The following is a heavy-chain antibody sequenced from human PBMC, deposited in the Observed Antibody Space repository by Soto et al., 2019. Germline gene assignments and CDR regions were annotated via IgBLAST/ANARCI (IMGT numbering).Heavy chain of an antibody. D-gene: IGHD3-10*01. CDR2: LSSSGGTT. V-gene: IGHV3-23*01. J-gene: IGHJ4*02. Sequence: EVQLLESGGDLVQPGGSLRLSCVASGFAFSSFDLSWVRPAPGKGLEWVSGLSSSGGTTYYEDSVKGRFTVSRDNSKNTLYLQMDSMRLDDTGGYYCARVSGIILPIYWGQGTLVTVSS. CDR3: ARVSGIILPIY. CDR1: GFAFSSFD.